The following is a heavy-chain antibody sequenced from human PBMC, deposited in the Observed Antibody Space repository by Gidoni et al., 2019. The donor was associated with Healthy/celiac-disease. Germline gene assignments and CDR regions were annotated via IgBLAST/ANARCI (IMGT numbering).Heavy chain of an antibody. CDR2: ISSSSSYI. D-gene: IGHD3-16*01. J-gene: IGHJ6*03. CDR1: GFTFSSYS. V-gene: IGHV3-21*01. Sequence: EVQLVESGGGLVKPGGSLRLSCAASGFTFSSYSMNWVRQAPGKGLEWVSSISSSSSYIYYADSVKGRFTISRDNAKNSLYLQMNSLRAEDTAVYYCARGGFMTTLFPMDVWGKGTTVTVSS. CDR3: ARGGFMTTLFPMDV.